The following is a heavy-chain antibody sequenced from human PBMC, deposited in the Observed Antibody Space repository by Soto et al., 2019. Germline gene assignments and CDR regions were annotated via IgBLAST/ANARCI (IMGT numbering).Heavy chain of an antibody. CDR3: AKDHLLTTVTTVGD. J-gene: IGHJ4*02. Sequence: QVQLVESGGGVVQPGRSLRLSCAASGFTFSTYGMHWVRQAPGKGLEWVAVISYHGNDKYYAESVKGRSTISRDNFKNTLYLQMDSLRAEDTAVYYCAKDHLLTTVTTVGDWGQGTLVTVSS. CDR2: ISYHGNDK. D-gene: IGHD4-17*01. V-gene: IGHV3-30*18. CDR1: GFTFSTYG.